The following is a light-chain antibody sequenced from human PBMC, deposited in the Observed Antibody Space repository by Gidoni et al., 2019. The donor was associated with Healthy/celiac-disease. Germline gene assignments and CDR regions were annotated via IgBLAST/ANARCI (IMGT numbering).Light chain of an antibody. J-gene: IGKJ2*02. CDR3: QQYNNWPPWT. CDR2: GAS. Sequence: ELEMTQSPATLSVSPGERATISCRASQSVSSNLAWYQQNPGQAPRLLIYGASTRATGIPARFSGSGSGTEFTLTISSLQSEDFAVYYCQQYNNWPPWTFGQGTKLEIK. V-gene: IGKV3-15*01. CDR1: QSVSSN.